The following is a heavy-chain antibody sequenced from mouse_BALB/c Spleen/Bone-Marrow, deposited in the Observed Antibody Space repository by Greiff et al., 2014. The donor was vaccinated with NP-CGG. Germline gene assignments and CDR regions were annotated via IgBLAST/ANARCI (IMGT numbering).Heavy chain of an antibody. V-gene: IGHV1-9*01. D-gene: IGHD1-1*02. J-gene: IGHJ3*01. CDR1: GYTFSSYW. Sequence: QVQLQQSGAELMKPGASVKISYKATGYTFSSYWIEWVKRRPGHGLEWIGEILLGSSSINYNESFKGKATFTADTSSNTAYMQLSGLTSEDSAVYYCARWLYGSYAYWGQGTLVTVSA. CDR3: ARWLYGSYAY. CDR2: ILLGSSSI.